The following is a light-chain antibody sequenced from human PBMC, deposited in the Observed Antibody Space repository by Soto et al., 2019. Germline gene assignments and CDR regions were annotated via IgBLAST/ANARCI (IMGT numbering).Light chain of an antibody. CDR1: QGISSW. V-gene: IGKV1-12*01. CDR2: AAS. CDR3: HHANSFPLT. Sequence: DIQMTQSPSSVSASVGDRVTITCRASQGISSWLAWYQQKPGKAPKLLIYAASSLKSGVPSRFSGSGSVTDVTLTICSLQPEDFATYFFHHANSFPLTFGGGNKVEIK. J-gene: IGKJ4*01.